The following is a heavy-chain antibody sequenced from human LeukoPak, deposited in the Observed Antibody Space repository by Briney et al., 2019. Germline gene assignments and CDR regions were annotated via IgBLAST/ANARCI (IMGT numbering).Heavy chain of an antibody. Sequence: PGGSLRLSCTVSGFTFDDYAMHWVRQVPGKGLEWVSSISRTSSYIYYADSVKGRFTISRDNAKNSLYLQMNSLRAEDTAVYYCARITSGRSTYYFDYWGQGTLVTVSS. CDR2: ISRTSSYI. CDR1: GFTFDDYA. CDR3: ARITSGRSTYYFDY. D-gene: IGHD1-26*01. V-gene: IGHV3-21*01. J-gene: IGHJ4*02.